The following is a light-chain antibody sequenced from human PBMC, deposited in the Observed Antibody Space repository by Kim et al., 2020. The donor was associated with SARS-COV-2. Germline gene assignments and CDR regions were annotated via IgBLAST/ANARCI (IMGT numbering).Light chain of an antibody. Sequence: SYELTQPPSVSVSPGQTANITCSGDRLGNKYVCWYQQKPGQSPVVVIYQDTQRPSGIPERFSGSNSGNTATLTISGTQAMDEADYYCQAWDSTTTVFGGG. V-gene: IGLV3-1*01. CDR1: RLGNKY. CDR2: QDT. CDR3: QAWDSTTTV. J-gene: IGLJ2*01.